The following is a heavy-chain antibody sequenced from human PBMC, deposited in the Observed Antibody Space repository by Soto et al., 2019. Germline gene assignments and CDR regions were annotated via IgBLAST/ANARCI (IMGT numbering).Heavy chain of an antibody. Sequence: EVQLLESGGGLVQPGGSLRLSCTASGFTFSTYGMSWVRQAPGKGLEWVSSLSGDGTTTYYIDSVKGRFTISRDNPRNTLSLQMNSLRTEDTAVYYCAKDLSFDTSVYNYWGQGILVTVSS. V-gene: IGHV3-23*01. J-gene: IGHJ4*02. CDR2: LSGDGTTT. CDR3: AKDLSFDTSVYNY. CDR1: GFTFSTYG. D-gene: IGHD3-22*01.